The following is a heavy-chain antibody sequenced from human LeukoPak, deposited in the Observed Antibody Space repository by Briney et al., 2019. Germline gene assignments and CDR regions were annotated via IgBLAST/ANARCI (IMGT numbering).Heavy chain of an antibody. CDR1: GFTFSSYG. CDR2: IRYDGSNK. Sequence: PGGSLRLSCAASGFTFSSYGMHWVRQAPGKGLEWVAFIRYDGSNKYYADSVKGRFTISRDNSKNTLYLQMNSLRAEDTAVYYCARGRRWLHYGGWFDPWGQGTLVTVSS. J-gene: IGHJ5*02. CDR3: ARGRRWLHYGGWFDP. D-gene: IGHD5-24*01. V-gene: IGHV3-30*02.